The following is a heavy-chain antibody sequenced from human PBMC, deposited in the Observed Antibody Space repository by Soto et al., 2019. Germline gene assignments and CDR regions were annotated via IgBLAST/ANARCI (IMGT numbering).Heavy chain of an antibody. Sequence: PGGSLRLSCAASGFTFSSYSMNWVRQAPGKGLEWVSSISSSSSYIYYADSVKGRFTISRDNAKNSLYLQMNSLRAEDTAVYYCARDPGYCISTSCPYYYGMDVWGQGTTVTVSS. V-gene: IGHV3-21*01. CDR3: ARDPGYCISTSCPYYYGMDV. D-gene: IGHD2-2*01. J-gene: IGHJ6*02. CDR2: ISSSSSYI. CDR1: GFTFSSYS.